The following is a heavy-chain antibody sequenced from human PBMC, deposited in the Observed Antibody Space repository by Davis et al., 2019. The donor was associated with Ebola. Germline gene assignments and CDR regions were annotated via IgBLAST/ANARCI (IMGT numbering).Heavy chain of an antibody. D-gene: IGHD7-27*01. Sequence: KVSCKGSGYYFTSYWISWVRQMPGKGLEWMGRIDPSDSYTNYSPSFQGHVTISADKSISTAYLQWSSLKASDTAMYYCARLSWGAYYYGMDVWGQGTTVTVSS. CDR2: IDPSDSYT. CDR3: ARLSWGAYYYGMDV. V-gene: IGHV5-10-1*01. CDR1: GYYFTSYW. J-gene: IGHJ6*02.